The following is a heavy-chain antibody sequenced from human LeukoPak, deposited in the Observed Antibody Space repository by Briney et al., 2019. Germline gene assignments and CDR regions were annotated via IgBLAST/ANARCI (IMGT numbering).Heavy chain of an antibody. CDR2: IYYSGST. Sequence: PPETLSLTCTVSGGSISSSSYYWGWIRQPPGKGLEWIGSIYYSGSTYYNPSLKSRVTISVDTSKNQFSLKLSSVTAADTAVYYCARGTTPGYSGHGGALDAFDIWGQGTMVTVSS. CDR3: ARGTTPGYSGHGGALDAFDI. D-gene: IGHD5-12*01. J-gene: IGHJ3*02. CDR1: GGSISSSSYY. V-gene: IGHV4-39*07.